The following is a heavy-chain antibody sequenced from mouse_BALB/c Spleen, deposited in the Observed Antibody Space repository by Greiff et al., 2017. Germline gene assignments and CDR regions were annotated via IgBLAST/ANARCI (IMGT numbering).Heavy chain of an antibody. V-gene: IGHV1S81*02. D-gene: IGHD2-4*01. CDR2: INPSNGGT. CDR3: TRRGYYDYTWFAY. Sequence: VQLQQPGAELVKPGASVKLSCKASGYTFTSYYMYWVKQRPGQGLEWIGEINPSNGGTNFNEKFKSKATLTVDKSSSTAYMQLSSLTSEDSAVYYCTRRGYYDYTWFAYWGQGTLVTVSA. J-gene: IGHJ3*01. CDR1: GYTFTSYY.